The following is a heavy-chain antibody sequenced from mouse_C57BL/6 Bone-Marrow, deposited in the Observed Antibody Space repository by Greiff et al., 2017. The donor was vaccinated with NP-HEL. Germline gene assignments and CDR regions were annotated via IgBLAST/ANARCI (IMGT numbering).Heavy chain of an antibody. CDR1: GYTFTSYT. J-gene: IGHJ2*01. CDR3: ARSHAVEVTTGYFDY. CDR2: INPSSGYT. D-gene: IGHD1-1*01. Sequence: VKLVESGAELARPGASVKMSCKASGYTFTSYTMHWVKQRPGQGLEWIGYINPSSGYTKYNQKFKDKATLTADKSSSTAYMQLSSLTSEDSAVYYCARSHAVEVTTGYFDYWGQGTTLTVSS. V-gene: IGHV1-4*01.